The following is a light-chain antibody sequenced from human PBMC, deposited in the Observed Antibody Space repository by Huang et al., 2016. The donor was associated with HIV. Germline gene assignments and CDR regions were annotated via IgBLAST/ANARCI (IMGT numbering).Light chain of an antibody. J-gene: IGKJ3*01. CDR2: LGS. CDR3: MQALQTPV. Sequence: EIVMTQSPLSLPVTPGEPASISCRSGQSLLHSNGYNYLDWYRQKPGQSLQLLIYLGSNRASGVPDRFSGSGSGTDFTLKISRVEAEDVGIYYCMQALQTPVFGPGTRVDIK. CDR1: QSLLHSNGYNY. V-gene: IGKV2-28*01.